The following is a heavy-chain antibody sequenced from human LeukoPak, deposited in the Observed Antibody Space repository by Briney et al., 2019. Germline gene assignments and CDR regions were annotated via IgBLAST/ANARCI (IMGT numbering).Heavy chain of an antibody. Sequence: ASVKVSCKGSGYTFTTSYMHWVRQAPGQGLEWMGIINPSDGGTSYARKFQGRVTMTRDTSTSTVYMELSSLRSEDTALYYCAREIASSSYFDYWGQGTLVTVSS. J-gene: IGHJ4*02. V-gene: IGHV1-46*01. D-gene: IGHD6-13*01. CDR2: INPSDGGT. CDR1: GYTFTTSY. CDR3: AREIASSSYFDY.